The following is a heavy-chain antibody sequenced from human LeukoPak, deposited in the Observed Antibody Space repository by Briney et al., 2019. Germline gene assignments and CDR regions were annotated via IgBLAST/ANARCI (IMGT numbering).Heavy chain of an antibody. J-gene: IGHJ4*02. CDR1: GFTFSSYS. Sequence: GGSLKLSCAASGFTFSSYSMNWVRQAPGKGLEWVSSISSSSSYIYYADSVKGRFTISRDNAKNSLYLQMNSLRAEDTAVYYCARDSDYGDCDYWGQGTLVTVSS. CDR3: ARDSDYGDCDY. D-gene: IGHD4-17*01. CDR2: ISSSSSYI. V-gene: IGHV3-21*01.